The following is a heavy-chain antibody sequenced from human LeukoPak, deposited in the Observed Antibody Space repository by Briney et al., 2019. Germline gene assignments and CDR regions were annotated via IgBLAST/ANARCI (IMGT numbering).Heavy chain of an antibody. Sequence: SETLSLTCTVSGGSISSSSYYWGWIRQPPGKGLEWIGYIYYSGSTNYNPSLKSRVTISVDTSKNQFSLKLSSVTAADTAVYYCARGRDGYNFGNWGQGTLVTVSS. CDR3: ARGRDGYNFGN. CDR1: GGSISSSSYY. D-gene: IGHD5-24*01. J-gene: IGHJ4*02. CDR2: IYYSGST. V-gene: IGHV4-61*05.